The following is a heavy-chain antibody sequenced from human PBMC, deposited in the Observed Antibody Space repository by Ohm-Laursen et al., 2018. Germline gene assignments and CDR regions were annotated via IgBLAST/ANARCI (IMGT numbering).Heavy chain of an antibody. CDR1: GYTFTGYY. CDR3: ARDPYSSGCSEADY. CDR2: INPNSGGT. Sequence: ASVKVSCKASGYTFTGYYMHWVRQAPGQGLEWMGWINPNSGGTNYAQKFQGRVTMTRDTSISTAYMELSRLRSDDTAVYYCARDPYSSGCSEADYWGQGTLVTVSS. D-gene: IGHD6-19*01. V-gene: IGHV1-2*02. J-gene: IGHJ4*02.